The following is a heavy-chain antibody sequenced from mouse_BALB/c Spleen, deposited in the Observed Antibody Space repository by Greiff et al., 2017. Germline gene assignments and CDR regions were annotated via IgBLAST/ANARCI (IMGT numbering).Heavy chain of an antibody. J-gene: IGHJ3*01. CDR3: ALLWLRRLPFAY. Sequence: EVKLVESGPSLVKPSQTLSLTCSVTGDSITSGYWNWIRKFPGNKLEYMGYISYSGSTYYNPSLKSRISITRDTSKNQYYLQLNSVTTEDTATYYCALLWLRRLPFAYWGQGTLVTVSA. CDR1: GDSITSGY. D-gene: IGHD2-2*01. CDR2: ISYSGST. V-gene: IGHV3-8*02.